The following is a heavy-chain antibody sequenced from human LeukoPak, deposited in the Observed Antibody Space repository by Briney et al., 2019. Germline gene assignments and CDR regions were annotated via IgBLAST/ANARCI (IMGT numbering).Heavy chain of an antibody. J-gene: IGHJ5*02. D-gene: IGHD2-2*01. V-gene: IGHV5-51*01. CDR2: IYPGDSDT. CDR3: ARCRLVGRVSDNWFDP. Sequence: GESLKISCKNSGYSFANHWIGWVRQMPGKGLEWMGIIYPGDSDTRYSPSFQGQVTISADKSISTAYLQWSSLKASDTAMYYCARCRLVGRVSDNWFDPWGQGTLVTVSS. CDR1: GYSFANHW.